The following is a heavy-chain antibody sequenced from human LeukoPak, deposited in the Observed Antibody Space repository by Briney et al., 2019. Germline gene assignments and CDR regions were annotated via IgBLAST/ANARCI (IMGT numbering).Heavy chain of an antibody. Sequence: GGSLRLSCAASGFTFSSYAMSWVRQAPGKGLEWVSAISGSGGSTYYADSVKGRFTISRDNSKNTLYLQMNSLRAEDTAVYYCAKGGVGYSGSYYVGYWGQGTLVTVAS. J-gene: IGHJ4*02. V-gene: IGHV3-23*01. CDR3: AKGGVGYSGSYYVGY. CDR1: GFTFSSYA. D-gene: IGHD1-26*01. CDR2: ISGSGGST.